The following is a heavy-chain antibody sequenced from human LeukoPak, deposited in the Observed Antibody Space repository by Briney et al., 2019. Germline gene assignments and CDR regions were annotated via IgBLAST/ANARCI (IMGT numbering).Heavy chain of an antibody. J-gene: IGHJ4*02. Sequence: GGSLRFSCAASGFTFSSYAMYWFRKAPGKELNWVSGIVGRGGSTYYADSVKGRFTISRDNSKNTVYVQMNSLRAEDTAVYYCAKTTAGYSSGRYPGWPVDYWGQGTLVTVSP. CDR1: GFTFSSYA. CDR3: AKTTAGYSSGRYPGWPVDY. CDR2: IVGRGGST. V-gene: IGHV3-23*01. D-gene: IGHD6-19*01.